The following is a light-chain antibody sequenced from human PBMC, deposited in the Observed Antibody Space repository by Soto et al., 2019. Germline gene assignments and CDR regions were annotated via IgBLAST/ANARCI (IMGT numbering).Light chain of an antibody. CDR2: GAS. J-gene: IGKJ1*01. V-gene: IGKV1-6*01. CDR1: QAIRDD. Sequence: AIPMTQSPSYLSAYVGDRVTITCRASQAIRDDLGWYQQKPGKAPKLLIYGASSLHDGVPSRFSGSGSGTDFTLTISSLQPEDFATYYCLQDNNYPWTFGQGTKVEV. CDR3: LQDNNYPWT.